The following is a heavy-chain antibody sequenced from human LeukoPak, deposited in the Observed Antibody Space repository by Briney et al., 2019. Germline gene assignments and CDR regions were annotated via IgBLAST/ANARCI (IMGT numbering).Heavy chain of an antibody. CDR3: ARHYGSGSYYYYYYGMDV. J-gene: IGHJ6*04. Sequence: SVKVSCKASGGTFSSYAISWVRQAPGQGLEWMGGLIPIFGTANYAQKFQGRVTITADKSTSTAYMELSSLRSEDTAVYYCARHYGSGSYYYYYYGMDVWGKGTTVTVSS. V-gene: IGHV1-69*06. CDR2: LIPIFGTA. CDR1: GGTFSSYA. D-gene: IGHD3-10*01.